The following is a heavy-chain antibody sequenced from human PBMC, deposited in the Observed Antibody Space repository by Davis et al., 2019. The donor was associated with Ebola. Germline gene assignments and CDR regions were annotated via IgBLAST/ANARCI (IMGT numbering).Heavy chain of an antibody. CDR2: IYTGDSDT. D-gene: IGHD2-8*02. CDR1: EDSFTSYW. V-gene: IGHV5-51*01. CDR3: ASLRRTITGMDDGFDM. Sequence: GESLKISCKDSEDSFTSYWIGWVRQLPGKVLEWMGIIYTGDSDTRYSPSFRGQVTISADKSIKTAFLQWSSLKASDTALYYCASLRRTITGMDDGFDMWGQGTMVTVSS. J-gene: IGHJ3*02.